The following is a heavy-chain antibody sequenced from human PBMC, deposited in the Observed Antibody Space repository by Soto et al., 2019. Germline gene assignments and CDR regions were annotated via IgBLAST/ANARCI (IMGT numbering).Heavy chain of an antibody. J-gene: IGHJ4*02. CDR2: TYYRSKWIS. V-gene: IGHV6-1*01. CDR3: ARDPPDFYSGFDF. D-gene: IGHD4-4*01. Sequence: QTLSLTCAISGDTLSNNGATWNWIRQSPAGGLEWLGRTYYRSKWISDYAMSVKSRISINPDTSKNQISLQLKSVTPEDTAVYYWARDPPDFYSGFDFWGQGTLVTVSS. CDR1: GDTLSNNGAT.